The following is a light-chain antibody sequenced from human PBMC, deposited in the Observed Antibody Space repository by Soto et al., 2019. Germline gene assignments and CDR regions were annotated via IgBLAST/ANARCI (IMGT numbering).Light chain of an antibody. CDR1: SSNIGNNY. CDR2: RNN. CDR3: AAGDDSLSGVV. J-gene: IGLJ2*01. Sequence: QSVLTQPPSASGTPGQRVTISCSGTSSNIGNNYVCWYQQLPGTAPKLLIYRNNQRPSGVPDRFSGSKSGTSASLAISGLRSDDEADYYCAAGDDSLSGVVFGGGTKLTAL. V-gene: IGLV1-47*01.